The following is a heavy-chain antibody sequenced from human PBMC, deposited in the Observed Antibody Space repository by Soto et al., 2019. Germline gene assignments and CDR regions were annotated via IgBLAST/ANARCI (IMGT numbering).Heavy chain of an antibody. CDR1: GGSISSYY. Sequence: SETLSLTCTVSGGSISSYYWSWIRQPPGEGLEWIGYIYYSGSTNYNPSLKSRVTISVDTSKNQFSLKLSSVTAADTAVYYCARAYYDFWSGYTYYYMDVWGKGTTVTVS. CDR2: IYYSGST. J-gene: IGHJ6*03. V-gene: IGHV4-59*01. CDR3: ARAYYDFWSGYTYYYMDV. D-gene: IGHD3-3*01.